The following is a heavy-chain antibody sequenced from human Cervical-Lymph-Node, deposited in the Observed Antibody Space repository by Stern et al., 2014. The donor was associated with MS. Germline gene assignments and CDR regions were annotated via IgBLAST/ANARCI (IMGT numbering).Heavy chain of an antibody. CDR3: ARDGGDPLRFLGDYYYGMDV. Sequence: MQLVESGAEVKKPGSSVKVSCKASGGTFSSYAISWVRQAPGQGLEWMGGIIPIFGTANYAQKFQGRVTITADESTSTDYMELSSMRSEDTAVYYCARDGGDPLRFLGDYYYGMDVWGQGTTVTVSS. D-gene: IGHD3-3*01. J-gene: IGHJ6*02. V-gene: IGHV1-69*01. CDR2: IIPIFGTA. CDR1: GGTFSSYA.